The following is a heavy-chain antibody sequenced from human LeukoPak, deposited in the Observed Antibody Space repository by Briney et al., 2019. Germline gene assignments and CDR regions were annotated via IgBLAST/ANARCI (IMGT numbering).Heavy chain of an antibody. CDR3: ARPKKQQLPNWYFDL. CDR1: GGSISSSSYY. V-gene: IGHV4-39*01. Sequence: PSETLSLTCTVSGGSISSSSYYWGWIRQPPGKGLKWIGSIYYSGSTYYNPSLKSRVTISVDTSKNQFSLKLSSVTAADTAVYYCARPKKQQLPNWYFDLWGRGTLVTVSS. D-gene: IGHD6-13*01. J-gene: IGHJ2*01. CDR2: IYYSGST.